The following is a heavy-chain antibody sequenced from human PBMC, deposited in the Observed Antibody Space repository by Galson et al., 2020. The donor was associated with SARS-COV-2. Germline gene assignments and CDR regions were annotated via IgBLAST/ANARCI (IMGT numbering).Heavy chain of an antibody. V-gene: IGHV2-5*02. J-gene: IGHJ4*02. CDR3: AHMLYFDDSGSFGLYDFDY. CDR1: GFSLRTTGEV. D-gene: IGHD3-9*01. CDR2: LYWDDDK. Sequence: SGPTLVKPTQTLTLTCYFSGFSLRTTGEVVGWIRQTPGKDLEWIELLYWDDDKRYSPSLKNRLTITKDSSTNQVVLTMANMDPVDTATYYCAHMLYFDDSGSFGLYDFDYWGQGTLVTVSS.